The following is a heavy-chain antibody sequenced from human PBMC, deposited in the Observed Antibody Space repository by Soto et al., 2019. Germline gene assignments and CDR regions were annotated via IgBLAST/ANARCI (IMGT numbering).Heavy chain of an antibody. V-gene: IGHV3-74*01. CDR3: ARVYSSGWYEFDY. CDR2: INSDGSST. CDR1: GFTFSSYW. Sequence: EVQLVESGGGLVQPGGSLRLSCAASGFTFSSYWMHWVRQAPGKGLVWVSRINSDGSSTSYADSVKGRFTISRDNDKNTPYLQMNRLGAEDTAVYYCARVYSSGWYEFDYWGQGTLVTVSS. J-gene: IGHJ4*02. D-gene: IGHD6-19*01.